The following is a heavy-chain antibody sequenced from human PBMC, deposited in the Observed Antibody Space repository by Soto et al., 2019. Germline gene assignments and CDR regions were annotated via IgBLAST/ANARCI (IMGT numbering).Heavy chain of an antibody. CDR1: GFTFSHAW. J-gene: IGHJ6*02. CDR2: INSDGSST. CDR3: ARVGGFAARLWYYYYGMDV. V-gene: IGHV3-74*01. Sequence: PGGSLRLSCAASGFTFSHAWMSWVRQAPGKGLVWVSRINSDGSSTSYADSVKGRFTISRDNAKNTLYLQMNSLRAEDTAVYYCARVGGFAARLWYYYYGMDVWGQGTTVTVSS. D-gene: IGHD6-6*01.